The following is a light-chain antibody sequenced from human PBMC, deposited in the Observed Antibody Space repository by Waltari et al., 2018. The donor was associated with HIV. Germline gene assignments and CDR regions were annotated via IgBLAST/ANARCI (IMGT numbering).Light chain of an antibody. CDR2: AAS. CDR1: QNIGKY. Sequence: DIQVTQSPSSLSASVGDRVTITCQASQNIGKYLNWYQQKPGKVPKLLIYAASSLQPGVPSRFSGSGYGTYFTFAISSLQPEDVGTYYCQQYDTLYTFGQGT. CDR3: QQYDTLYT. J-gene: IGKJ2*01. V-gene: IGKV1-33*01.